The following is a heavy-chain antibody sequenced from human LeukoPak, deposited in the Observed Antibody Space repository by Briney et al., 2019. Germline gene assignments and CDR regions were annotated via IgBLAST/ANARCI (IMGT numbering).Heavy chain of an antibody. J-gene: IGHJ4*02. CDR1: GFTFGDYA. V-gene: IGHV3-49*03. CDR3: TGTVDYGDYAVGAMDY. CDR2: IRSKAYGGTT. D-gene: IGHD4-17*01. Sequence: GGSLRLSCTASGFTFGDYAMSWFRQAPGKGLEWVAFIRSKAYGGTTEYAASVKGGSTISREDSKSIAYLQMNSLKTEDTAVYYCTGTVDYGDYAVGAMDYWGQGTLVTVSS.